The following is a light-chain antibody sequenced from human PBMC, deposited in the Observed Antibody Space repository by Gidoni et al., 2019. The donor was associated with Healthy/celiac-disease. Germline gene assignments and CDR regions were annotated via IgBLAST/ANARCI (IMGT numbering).Light chain of an antibody. CDR2: DAS. V-gene: IGKV3-11*01. J-gene: IGKJ3*01. CDR3: QQRRNWPPRLT. CDR1: QSVSSY. Sequence: EIVLTPSPPTLSLSPGERATLSCRASQSVSSYLAWYQQKPGQAPRLLIYDASNRATGIPARFSGSGSGTDFNLTISSLEPEDFAVYYCQQRRNWPPRLTFGPGTKVEIK.